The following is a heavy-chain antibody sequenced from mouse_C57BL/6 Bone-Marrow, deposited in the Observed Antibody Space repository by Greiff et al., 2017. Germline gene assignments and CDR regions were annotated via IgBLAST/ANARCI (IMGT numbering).Heavy chain of an antibody. J-gene: IGHJ4*01. Sequence: VQLQQSGAELARPGASVKLSCKASGYTFTSYGISWVKQSTGQGLEWIGEIYPRSGNTYYNEKFKGKATLTADKSSSTAYMELRSLTSEDSAVYFCAFYGPYAMDYWGQGTSVTVSS. CDR2: IYPRSGNT. V-gene: IGHV1-81*01. CDR1: GYTFTSYG. D-gene: IGHD1-1*01. CDR3: AFYGPYAMDY.